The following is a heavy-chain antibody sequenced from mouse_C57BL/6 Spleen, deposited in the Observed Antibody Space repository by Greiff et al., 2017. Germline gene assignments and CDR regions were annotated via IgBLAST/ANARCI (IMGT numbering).Heavy chain of an antibody. CDR1: GYTFTSYW. CDR3: ASAGDGQLGY. D-gene: IGHD2-13*01. V-gene: IGHV1-69*01. CDR2: IDTSDSYT. J-gene: IGHJ2*01. Sequence: VQLLQSGAELVMPGASVKLSCKASGYTFTSYWMHWVKQRPGQGLEWIGEIDTSDSYTNYNQKFKGKSTLTVDKSSSTAYMQRSSLTSEDSAVYYCASAGDGQLGYWGQGTTLTVSS.